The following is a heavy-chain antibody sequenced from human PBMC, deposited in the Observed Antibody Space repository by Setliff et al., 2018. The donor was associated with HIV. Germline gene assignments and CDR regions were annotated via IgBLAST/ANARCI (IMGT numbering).Heavy chain of an antibody. CDR2: INPHSGNT. Sequence: ASVKVSCKASGYTLTGYYMHWVRLAPGLGLEWMGWINPHSGNTDFAQRFQGRITMTRDTSLITRTRDRPITTVYMELTRLTSDDTATYYCARNPIQIKRWSPGETWFDTWGQGTLVTVSS. D-gene: IGHD5-18*01. V-gene: IGHV1-2*02. CDR3: ARNPIQIKRWSPGETWFDT. CDR1: GYTLTGYY. J-gene: IGHJ5*02.